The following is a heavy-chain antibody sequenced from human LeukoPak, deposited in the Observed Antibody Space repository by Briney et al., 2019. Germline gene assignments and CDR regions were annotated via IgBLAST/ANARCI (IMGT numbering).Heavy chain of an antibody. V-gene: IGHV3-23*01. Sequence: GGSLRLSCAASGFTFSTYAMSWVRQAPGKGLEWVSAISGSGGSTYYADSVKGRFTISRDNSKNTLYLQMNSLRAEDTAVYYCANWDFWSGYYPGAFDIWGQGTMVTVSS. CDR3: ANWDFWSGYYPGAFDI. D-gene: IGHD3-3*01. J-gene: IGHJ3*02. CDR2: ISGSGGST. CDR1: GFTFSTYA.